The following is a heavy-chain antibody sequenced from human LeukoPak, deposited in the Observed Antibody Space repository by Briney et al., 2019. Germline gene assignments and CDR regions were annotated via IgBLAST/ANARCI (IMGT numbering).Heavy chain of an antibody. CDR3: TSPDSSR. J-gene: IGHJ4*02. CDR1: GFTFSSYS. CDR2: ISSSSSYI. Sequence: GSLRLSCAASGFTFSSYSMNWVRQAPGKGLEWVSSISSSSSYIYYADSVKGRFTISRDNSKNTLYLQMNSLKTEDTAVYYCTSPDSSRWGQGTLVTVSS. V-gene: IGHV3-21*04. D-gene: IGHD6-6*01.